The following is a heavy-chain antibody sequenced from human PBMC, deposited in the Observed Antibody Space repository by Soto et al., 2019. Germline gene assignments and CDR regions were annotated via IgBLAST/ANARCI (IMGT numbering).Heavy chain of an antibody. CDR1: GFSLSTSGVG. V-gene: IGHV2-5*02. Sequence: SGPTLVNPTQTLTLTCTFSGFSLSTSGVGVGWIRQPPGKALEWLALIYWDDDKRYSPSLKSRLTITKDTSKNQVVLTMTNMDPVDTATYYCAHTALEMATITVESWYYGMDVWGQGTTVTVSS. CDR2: IYWDDDK. J-gene: IGHJ6*02. CDR3: AHTALEMATITVESWYYGMDV. D-gene: IGHD5-12*01.